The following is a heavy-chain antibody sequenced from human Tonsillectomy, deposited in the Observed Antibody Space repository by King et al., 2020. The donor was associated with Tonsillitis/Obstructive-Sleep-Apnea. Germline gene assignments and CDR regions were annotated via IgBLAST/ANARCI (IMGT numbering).Heavy chain of an antibody. V-gene: IGHV4-4*02. J-gene: IGHJ4*02. CDR2: IYHSGST. CDR1: GDSISNSNW. CDR3: ARDREYSRSSMFDY. D-gene: IGHD6-6*01. Sequence: QLQESGPGLVKPSGTLSLTCGVSGDSISNSNWWTWVRQPPGQGLEWIGEIYHSGSTNYNPSLKSRVTISVDKSKNQFSLKLSSVTAADAAVYYCARDREYSRSSMFDYWGQGTLVTVPS.